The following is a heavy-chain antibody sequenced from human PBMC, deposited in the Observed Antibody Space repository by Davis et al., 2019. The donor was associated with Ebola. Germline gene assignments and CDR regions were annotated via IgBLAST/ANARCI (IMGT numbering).Heavy chain of an antibody. Sequence: PGGSLRLSCAASGFNFSSYAMNWVRQAPGKGLEWVSAISGSGGSTYYADSVKGRFTISRDNSKNTLYLQMNSLRAEDTAVYYCAKEGYYYDSSGYYYVLFDYWGQGTLVTVSS. CDR3: AKEGYYYDSSGYYYVLFDY. CDR2: ISGSGGST. CDR1: GFNFSSYA. J-gene: IGHJ4*02. V-gene: IGHV3-23*01. D-gene: IGHD3-22*01.